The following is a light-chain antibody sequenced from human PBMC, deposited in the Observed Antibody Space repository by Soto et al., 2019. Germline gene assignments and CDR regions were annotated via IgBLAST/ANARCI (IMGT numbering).Light chain of an antibody. CDR2: GAS. CDR1: QSVSSSY. Sequence: EIELTQSPGTLSLSPGEGATLSCRASQSVSSSYLAWYQQKPGQAPRLLIYGASSRATGIPDRFRGSGSGTDFPLTISRLEPEDFAVYYCQHYGSSVFTFGPGTKVDV. CDR3: QHYGSSVFT. V-gene: IGKV3-20*01. J-gene: IGKJ3*01.